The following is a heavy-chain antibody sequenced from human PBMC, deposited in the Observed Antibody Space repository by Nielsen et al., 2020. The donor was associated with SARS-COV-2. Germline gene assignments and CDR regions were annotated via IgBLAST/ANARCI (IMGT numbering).Heavy chain of an antibody. V-gene: IGHV1-46*01. CDR2: INPSGGST. CDR3: ARSPYYDFWSGYYTEAGNWFDP. Sequence: ASVKVSCKASGYTFTSYAISWVRQAPGQGLEWMGIINPSGGSTSYAQKFQGRVTMTRDTSTSTVYMELSSLRSEDTAVYYCARSPYYDFWSGYYTEAGNWFDPWGQGTLVTVSS. J-gene: IGHJ5*02. CDR1: GYTFTSYA. D-gene: IGHD3-3*01.